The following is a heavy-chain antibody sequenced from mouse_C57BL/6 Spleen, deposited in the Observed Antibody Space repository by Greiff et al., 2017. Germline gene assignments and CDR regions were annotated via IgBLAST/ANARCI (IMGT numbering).Heavy chain of an antibody. CDR2: IYPGDGDT. CDR3: ARDFTTVVEGGYYAMDY. Sequence: QVQLKQSGAELVKPGASVKISCKASGYAFSSYWLNWVKQRPGKGLEWIGQIYPGDGDTNYNGKFKGKATLTADKSSSTAYMQLSSLTSEDSAVYFCARDFTTVVEGGYYAMDYWGQGTSVTVSS. D-gene: IGHD1-1*01. J-gene: IGHJ4*01. V-gene: IGHV1-80*01. CDR1: GYAFSSYW.